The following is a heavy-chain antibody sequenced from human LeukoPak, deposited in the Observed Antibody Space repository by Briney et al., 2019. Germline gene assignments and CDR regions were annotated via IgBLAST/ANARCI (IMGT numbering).Heavy chain of an antibody. Sequence: ASVKVSCKASGGTFSSYAISWVRQAPGQGLEWMERIIPILGIANYAQKFQGRVTITADKSTSTAYMELSSLRSEDTAVYYCARLVATITESFDYWGQGTLVTVSS. CDR3: ARLVATITESFDY. CDR2: IIPILGIA. J-gene: IGHJ4*02. V-gene: IGHV1-69*04. D-gene: IGHD5-12*01. CDR1: GGTFSSYA.